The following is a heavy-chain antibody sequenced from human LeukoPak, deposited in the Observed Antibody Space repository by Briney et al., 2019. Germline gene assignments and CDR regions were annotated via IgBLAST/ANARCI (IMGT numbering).Heavy chain of an antibody. V-gene: IGHV4-34*01. Sequence: PSETLSLTCAVYGGSFSGYYWSWIRQPPGKGLEWIGEINHSGSTNYNPSLKSRVTISVDTSKNQFSLKLCSVTAADTAVYYCARGGPLGYCSGGSCNGTLDPWGQGTLVTVSS. CDR2: INHSGST. J-gene: IGHJ5*02. CDR3: ARGGPLGYCSGGSCNGTLDP. D-gene: IGHD2-15*01. CDR1: GGSFSGYY.